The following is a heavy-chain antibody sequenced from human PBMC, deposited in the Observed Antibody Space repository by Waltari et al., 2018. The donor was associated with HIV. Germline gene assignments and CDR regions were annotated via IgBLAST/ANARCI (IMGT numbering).Heavy chain of an antibody. CDR2: ISWNSGSI. V-gene: IGHV3-9*01. CDR1: GFTFEDYA. J-gene: IGHJ4*02. CDR3: AKGGTYGDYVAPLDY. D-gene: IGHD4-17*01. Sequence: EVQLVESGGGLVQPGRSLRLSCAASGFTFEDYAMHWVRQAPGKGLEGVAGISWNSGSIGYADSVKGRFSISRDNAKNSLYLQMNSLRVEDTALYYCAKGGTYGDYVAPLDYWGQGTLVTVSS.